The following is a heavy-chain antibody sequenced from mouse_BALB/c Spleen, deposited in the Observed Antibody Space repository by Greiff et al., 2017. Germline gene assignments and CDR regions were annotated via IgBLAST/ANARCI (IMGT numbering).Heavy chain of an antibody. Sequence: VQLKESGPELVKPGASVKMSCKASGYTFTSYVMHWVKQKPGQGLEWIGYINPYNDGTKYNEKFKGKATLTSDKSSSTAYMELSSLTSEDSAVYYCARSTMITTGYAMDYWGQGTSVTVSS. J-gene: IGHJ4*01. D-gene: IGHD2-4*01. V-gene: IGHV1-14*01. CDR2: INPYNDGT. CDR3: ARSTMITTGYAMDY. CDR1: GYTFTSYV.